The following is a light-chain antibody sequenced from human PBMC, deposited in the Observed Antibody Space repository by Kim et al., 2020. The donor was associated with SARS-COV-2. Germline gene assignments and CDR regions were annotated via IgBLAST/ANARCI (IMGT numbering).Light chain of an antibody. Sequence: SYELTQPPSVSLSPGQTASITCSGDKLGDKYACWYQQKPGQSPVLVIYQDTKRPSGIPERFSGSNSGNTATLTISGTQGMDEADYYCQAWDSSTAVFGGG. V-gene: IGLV3-1*01. J-gene: IGLJ3*02. CDR1: KLGDKY. CDR3: QAWDSSTAV. CDR2: QDT.